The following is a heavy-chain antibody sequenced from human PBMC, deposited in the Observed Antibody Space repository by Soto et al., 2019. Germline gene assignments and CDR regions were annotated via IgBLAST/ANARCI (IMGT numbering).Heavy chain of an antibody. Sequence: GPLRLSGSASGCTFSMYAMSWVRQAPGKGLEWVSVIGGSNDYTYYADSVKVRFTISRDNSKNTLFLQMNSLRAEDTAVYYCAKDRVDHNSVWDPFDIWGPGTMVTV. CDR1: GCTFSMYA. CDR3: AKDRVDHNSVWDPFDI. J-gene: IGHJ3*02. V-gene: IGHV3-23*01. CDR2: IGGSNDYT. D-gene: IGHD1-1*01.